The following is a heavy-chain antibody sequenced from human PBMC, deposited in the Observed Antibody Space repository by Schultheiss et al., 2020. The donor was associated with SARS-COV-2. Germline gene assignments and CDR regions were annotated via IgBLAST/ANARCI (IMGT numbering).Heavy chain of an antibody. CDR2: YYYSGST. CDR1: GGSISSGGYY. V-gene: IGHV4-31*03. J-gene: IGHJ4*02. D-gene: IGHD3-9*01. CDR3: ARTYDILTGFDY. Sequence: SETLSLTCTVSGGSISSGGYYWSWIRQYPGKGLEWIGYYYYSGSTYYSPSLKSRVTMSVDTSKNHFSLKLNSVTAADTAVYYCARTYDILTGFDYWGQGTLVTVSS.